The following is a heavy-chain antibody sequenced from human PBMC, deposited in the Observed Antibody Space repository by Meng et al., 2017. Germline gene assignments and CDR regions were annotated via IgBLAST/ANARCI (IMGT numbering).Heavy chain of an antibody. CDR3: ARDNWRSWDYYYYYGMDV. J-gene: IGHJ6*01. D-gene: IGHD1-26*01. V-gene: IGHV3-7*01. CDR1: GFTFSSYW. CDR2: IKQDGSEK. Sequence: GESLKISCAASGFTFSSYWMSWVRQAPGKGLEWVANIKQDGSEKYYVDSVKGRFTISRDNAKNSLYLQMNSLRAEDTAVYYCARDNWRSWDYYYYYGMDVWGQGTTVTVDS.